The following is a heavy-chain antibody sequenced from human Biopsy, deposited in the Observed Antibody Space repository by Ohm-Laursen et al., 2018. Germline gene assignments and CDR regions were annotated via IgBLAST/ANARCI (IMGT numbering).Heavy chain of an antibody. J-gene: IGHJ2*01. CDR2: VYYTGST. Sequence: SDTLSLTCTVSGDSISSYYWGWIRQPPGKGLQWIGYVYYTGSTDYNPSLQSRVTISVDTSKNHFSLRLRSVNPADTAIYYCARDRGYYSDRTVPGYFDLWGRGTLVTVSS. CDR1: GDSISSYY. CDR3: ARDRGYYSDRTVPGYFDL. D-gene: IGHD3-22*01. V-gene: IGHV4-59*01.